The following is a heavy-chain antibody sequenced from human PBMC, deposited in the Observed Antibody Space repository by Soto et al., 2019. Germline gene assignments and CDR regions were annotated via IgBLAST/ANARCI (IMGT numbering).Heavy chain of an antibody. V-gene: IGHV3-23*01. CDR1: GFTFTDYG. D-gene: IGHD2-15*01. CDR2: ISGDTSNT. CDR3: ARDYCSGGSCYSEYYYGMDI. J-gene: IGHJ6*02. Sequence: GGSLRLSCAASGFTFTDYGINWVRQPPGKGLEWVSTISGDTSNTHYADSVKGRFSISRDNSKNTVFLQMNSLRAEDTAVYYCARDYCSGGSCYSEYYYGMDIWGQGTTVTVSS.